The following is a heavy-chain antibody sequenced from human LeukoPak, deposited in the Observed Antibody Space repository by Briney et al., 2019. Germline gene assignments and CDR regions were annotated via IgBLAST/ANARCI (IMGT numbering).Heavy chain of an antibody. J-gene: IGHJ4*02. V-gene: IGHV1-2*06. CDR3: ARDDLPYYGSGRSFDY. D-gene: IGHD3-10*01. Sequence: ASVKVSCKASGYTFTDYYMHWVRQAPGQGLEWMGRINPNSGGTNYAQKFQGRVTMTRDTSITTAYMELSRLRSDDTAVYYCARDDLPYYGSGRSFDYWGQGTLVTVSS. CDR2: INPNSGGT. CDR1: GYTFTDYY.